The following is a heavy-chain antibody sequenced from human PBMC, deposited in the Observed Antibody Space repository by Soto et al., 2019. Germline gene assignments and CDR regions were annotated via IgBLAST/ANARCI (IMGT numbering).Heavy chain of an antibody. Sequence: QVQLVESGGGVVQPGRSLRLPCAASGFTFTVYGMHWVRQAPGKGLEWVAGISYDGSNKYYADSVRGRFAISRDNSKNTVYLQMNSLRPEDTALYYCARDREQWLLQYLFDYWGQGTLVTVSS. D-gene: IGHD6-19*01. CDR3: ARDREQWLLQYLFDY. CDR1: GFTFTVYG. V-gene: IGHV3-30*03. J-gene: IGHJ4*02. CDR2: ISYDGSNK.